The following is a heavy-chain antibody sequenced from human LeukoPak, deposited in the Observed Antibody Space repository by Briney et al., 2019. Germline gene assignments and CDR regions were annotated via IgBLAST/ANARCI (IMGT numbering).Heavy chain of an antibody. CDR1: GGSISSGGYS. CDR2: IYHSGST. J-gene: IGHJ5*02. V-gene: IGHV4-30-2*01. D-gene: IGHD2-15*01. Sequence: SETLSLTCAVSGGSISSGGYSWSWIRQPPGKGLEWIGYIYHSGSTYYNPSLKGRVTISVDRSKNQFSLKLSPVTAADTAVYYCARDGRYCSGGSCPFDPWGQGTLVTVSS. CDR3: ARDGRYCSGGSCPFDP.